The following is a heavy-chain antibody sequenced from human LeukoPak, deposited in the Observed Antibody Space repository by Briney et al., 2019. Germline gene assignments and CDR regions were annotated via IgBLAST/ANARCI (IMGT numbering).Heavy chain of an antibody. CDR2: YSGST. V-gene: IGHV4-39*01. J-gene: IGHJ4*02. CDR3: VRSSYGAGSKPYWVDY. CDR1: GGSISSSSYY. Sequence: SETLSLTCTVSGGSISSSSYYWGWIRQPPGKGLEYIGSYSGSTYYNPSLKSRVTISVDTSKKQFSLKLSSVTAADTAVYYCVRSSYGAGSKPYWVDYWGQGTLVTVSS. D-gene: IGHD3-10*01.